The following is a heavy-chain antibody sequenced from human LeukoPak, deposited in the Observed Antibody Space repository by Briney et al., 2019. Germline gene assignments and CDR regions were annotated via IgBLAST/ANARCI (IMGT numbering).Heavy chain of an antibody. CDR2: INPTSGGT. Sequence: ASVKVSCKASGYTFTGYYMHWVRQAPGQGLEWMGRINPTSGGTNYAQKFQGRVTMTRDTSISTAYVELSRLRSDDTAVYYCASNVEMTNMDVWGKGTTVTVSS. CDR1: GYTFTGYY. D-gene: IGHD5-24*01. J-gene: IGHJ6*03. CDR3: ASNVEMTNMDV. V-gene: IGHV1-2*06.